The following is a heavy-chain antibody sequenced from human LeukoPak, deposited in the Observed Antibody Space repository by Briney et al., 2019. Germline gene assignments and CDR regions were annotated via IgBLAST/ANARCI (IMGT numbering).Heavy chain of an antibody. J-gene: IGHJ6*03. Sequence: GGSLRLSCAASGLTFSSYGMSWVRQAPGRGLEWVSAISTTGGTTYYADSVRGRFTISRDNSRNTLYLQMNSLRAEDTAIYYCAKNGDRGAYCSGGTCYPYYYYYMDVWGKGTTVT. CDR2: ISTTGGTT. D-gene: IGHD2-15*01. V-gene: IGHV3-23*01. CDR1: GLTFSSYG. CDR3: AKNGDRGAYCSGGTCYPYYYYYMDV.